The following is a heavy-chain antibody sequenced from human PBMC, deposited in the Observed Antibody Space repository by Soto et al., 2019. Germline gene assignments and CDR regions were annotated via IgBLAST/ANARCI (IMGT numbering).Heavy chain of an antibody. CDR3: ARLMGELELHYFDY. J-gene: IGHJ4*02. V-gene: IGHV1-2*04. D-gene: IGHD1-7*01. Sequence: ASLKVSCKASGYTFTGYYMHWVRQAPGQGLEWMGWINPNSGGTNYAQKFQGWVTMTRDTSISTAYMELSRLRSDDTAMYYCARLMGELELHYFDYWGQGTLVTVSS. CDR2: INPNSGGT. CDR1: GYTFTGYY.